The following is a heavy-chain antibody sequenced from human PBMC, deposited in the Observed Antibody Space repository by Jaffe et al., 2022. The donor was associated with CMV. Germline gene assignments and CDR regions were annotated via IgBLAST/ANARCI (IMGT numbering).Heavy chain of an antibody. V-gene: IGHV3-21*01. Sequence: EVQLVESGGGLVKPGGSLRLSCAASGFTFSSYSMNWVRQAPGKGLEWVSSISSSSSYIYYADSVKGRFTISRDNAKNSLYLQMNSLRAEDTAVYYCARDSGGYSYGFLWYFDLWGRGTLVTVSS. J-gene: IGHJ2*01. CDR2: ISSSSSYI. D-gene: IGHD5-18*01. CDR3: ARDSGGYSYGFLWYFDL. CDR1: GFTFSSYS.